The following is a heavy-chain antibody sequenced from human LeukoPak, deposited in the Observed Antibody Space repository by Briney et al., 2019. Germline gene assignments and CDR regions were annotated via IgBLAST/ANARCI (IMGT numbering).Heavy chain of an antibody. CDR3: ARMKFYDSTGYSPGHYMDV. CDR1: GGPIYSYY. Sequence: SETLSLTCTVSGGPIYSYYWSWVRQTAGKGLERIGRLYPGVSTDYSPSLKSRVTMSVDTSRNQFALELNTVTAADTAVYYCARMKFYDSTGYSPGHYMDVRGKGTTVTVSS. D-gene: IGHD3-22*01. V-gene: IGHV4-4*07. J-gene: IGHJ6*03. CDR2: LYPGVST.